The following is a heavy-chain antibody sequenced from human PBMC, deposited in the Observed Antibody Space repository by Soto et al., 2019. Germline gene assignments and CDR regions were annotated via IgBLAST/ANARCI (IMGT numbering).Heavy chain of an antibody. J-gene: IGHJ5*02. D-gene: IGHD6-19*01. CDR1: GYTFANYG. V-gene: IGHV1-46*01. CDR3: ARSALGIAVAAGGP. CDR2: INPSGGST. Sequence: GASVKVSCKASGYTFANYGISWVRQAPGQGLEWMGIINPSGGSTSYAQKFQGRVTMTRDTSTSTVYMELSSLRSEDTAVYYCARSALGIAVAAGGPWGQGTLVTVSS.